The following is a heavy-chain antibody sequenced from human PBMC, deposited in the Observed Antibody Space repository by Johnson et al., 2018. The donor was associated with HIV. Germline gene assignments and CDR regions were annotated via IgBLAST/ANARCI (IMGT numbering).Heavy chain of an antibody. V-gene: IGHV3-30*04. Sequence: QVQLVESGGGVVQPGRSLRLSCAASGFTFSSYAMHWVRQAPGKGLEWVAVISYDGSNNYYADSVKGRFTISRDNSKTTLYLQMNSLRAEDTAVYYCSTDAFARTGTAGAFDIWGQGTMVTVSS. CDR1: GFTFSSYA. D-gene: IGHD1-7*01. CDR3: STDAFARTGTAGAFDI. CDR2: ISYDGSNN. J-gene: IGHJ3*02.